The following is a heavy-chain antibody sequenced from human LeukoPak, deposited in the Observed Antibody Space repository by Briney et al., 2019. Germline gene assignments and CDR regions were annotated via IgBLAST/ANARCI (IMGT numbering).Heavy chain of an antibody. CDR2: MYYSGST. D-gene: IGHD6-19*01. CDR1: GGSISSSSYY. V-gene: IGHV4-39*01. Sequence: PSETLSLTCTVSGGSISSSSYYWGWIRQPPGKGLEWIGSMYYSGSTYYNPSLKSRVTISVATSKNQFSLKLSSVTAADTAVYYCARGLYRSGWYEFDYWGQGTLVTVSS. CDR3: ARGLYRSGWYEFDY. J-gene: IGHJ4*02.